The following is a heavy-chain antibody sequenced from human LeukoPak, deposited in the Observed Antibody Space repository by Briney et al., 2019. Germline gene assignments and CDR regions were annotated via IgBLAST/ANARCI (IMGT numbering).Heavy chain of an antibody. CDR1: GGSISIYYW. Sequence: TLSLTCTVSGGSISIYYWSWIRQPPGKALEWLALIYWNDDKRYSPSLKSRLTITKDTSKNQVVLTMTNMDPVDTATYYCAHRRSQLLSGFDYWGQGTLVTVSS. CDR2: IYWNDDK. D-gene: IGHD2-2*01. J-gene: IGHJ4*02. CDR3: AHRRSQLLSGFDY. V-gene: IGHV2-5*01.